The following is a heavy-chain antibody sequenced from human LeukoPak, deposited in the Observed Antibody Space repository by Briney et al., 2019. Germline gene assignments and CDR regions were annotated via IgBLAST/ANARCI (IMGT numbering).Heavy chain of an antibody. D-gene: IGHD3-22*01. CDR2: IYSGGST. V-gene: IGHV3-53*01. CDR1: GFTVSSNY. J-gene: IGHJ4*02. CDR3: ARDHTDYYDSSGYLGY. Sequence: GGSLRLSCAASGFTVSSNYMSWVRQAPGQGLEWVSVIYSGGSTYYADSVKGRFTLSRDNSKNTLYPQMNSLRPEDTAVYYCARDHTDYYDSSGYLGYWGQGTLVTVSS.